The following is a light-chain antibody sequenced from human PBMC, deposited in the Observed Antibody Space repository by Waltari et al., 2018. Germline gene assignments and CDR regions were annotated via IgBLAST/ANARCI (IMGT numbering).Light chain of an antibody. CDR1: QSVGIN. CDR3: HQYNNWPPGGT. CDR2: TAS. V-gene: IGKV3-15*01. J-gene: IGKJ1*01. Sequence: EIVMTQSPAALSVSPGERATLSCRASQSVGINLAWYQQKPGQAPRLLISTASTRAPGIPARFSGSGSGTEFTLTINSLQSEDSAIYYCHQYNNWPPGGTFGQGTKVELK.